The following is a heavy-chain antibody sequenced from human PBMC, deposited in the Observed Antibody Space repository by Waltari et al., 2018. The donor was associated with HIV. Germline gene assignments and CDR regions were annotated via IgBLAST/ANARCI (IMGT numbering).Heavy chain of an antibody. CDR3: AKESGAISTPLNDY. J-gene: IGHJ4*02. V-gene: IGHV3-23*01. D-gene: IGHD2-2*01. Sequence: EVHLLESGGGLVQPGGSLRLSCAASGFTFNKYAMSWVRQAPGKGREWVSGSRDSSDRTYYAVSVNGRITISSDNSKGTLYLQMNSLRVEDTAVYYCAKESGAISTPLNDYWGQGTLVTVSS. CDR2: SRDSSDRT. CDR1: GFTFNKYA.